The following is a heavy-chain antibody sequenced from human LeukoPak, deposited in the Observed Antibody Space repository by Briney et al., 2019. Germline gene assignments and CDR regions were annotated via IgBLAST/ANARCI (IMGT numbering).Heavy chain of an antibody. Sequence: SSETLSPTCTVSGGSISSYYWSWIRQPPGKGLEWVGEIHYTGGTSYNPSLKSRATISIDTSRNQLSLKLSSVTAADTAVYYCARGNILSGYCFDFWGQGALVTVSS. J-gene: IGHJ4*02. CDR1: GGSISSYY. V-gene: IGHV4-34*01. CDR2: IHYTGGT. CDR3: ARGNILSGYCFDF. D-gene: IGHD3-9*01.